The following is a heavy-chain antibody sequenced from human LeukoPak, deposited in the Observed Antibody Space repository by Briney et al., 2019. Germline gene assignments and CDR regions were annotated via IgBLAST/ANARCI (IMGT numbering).Heavy chain of an antibody. CDR1: GGSISSGSYY. Sequence: PSQTLSLTCTVSGGSISSGSYYWSWIRQPAGKGLEWIGRIYTSGSTNYNPSLKSRVTISVDTSKNQFSLKLSSVTAADTAVFYCARGHDYLDYWGQGTLVTVSS. J-gene: IGHJ4*02. CDR2: IYTSGST. CDR3: ARGHDYLDY. V-gene: IGHV4-61*02.